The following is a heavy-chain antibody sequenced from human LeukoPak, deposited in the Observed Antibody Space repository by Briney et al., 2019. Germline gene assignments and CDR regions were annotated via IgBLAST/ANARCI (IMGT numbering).Heavy chain of an antibody. D-gene: IGHD6-19*01. Sequence: GGSLRLSCAASGFTFSSSDMNWVRQAPGKGLEWVSSISRTSGSIFYADPVKGRFTISRDNAKNSLYLQMNSLRVEDTAVYYCATTRTRDSSGSYGALDYWGQGALVTVSS. CDR3: ATTRTRDSSGSYGALDY. J-gene: IGHJ4*02. CDR2: ISRTSGSI. V-gene: IGHV3-21*01. CDR1: GFTFSSSD.